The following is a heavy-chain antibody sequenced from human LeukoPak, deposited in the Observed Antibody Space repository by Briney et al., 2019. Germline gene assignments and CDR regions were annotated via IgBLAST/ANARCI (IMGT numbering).Heavy chain of an antibody. CDR3: ARSFSEKFYFES. V-gene: IGHV4-59*08. CDR2: IYYSGNT. CDR1: GGSFSNSY. Sequence: SETLSLTCTVSGGSFSNSYWSWIRQPPGKGLEWIGYIYYSGNTNYNPSLKSRVTISVDTSKNQVSLYLTSVTAADTAMYFCARSFSEKFYFESWGQGTLVTVSS. J-gene: IGHJ4*02. D-gene: IGHD1-26*01.